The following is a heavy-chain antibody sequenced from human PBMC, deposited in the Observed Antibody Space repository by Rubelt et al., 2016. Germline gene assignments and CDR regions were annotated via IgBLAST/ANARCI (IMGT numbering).Heavy chain of an antibody. CDR2: INHRGST. CDR3: ARGGVVVVTATPFRY. Sequence: QVQLQQWGAGLLKPSETLSLTCAVYGGSFSGYYWSWIRQPPGNGLEWLGEINHRGSTNYNPSLKSRVTMSVDTSKNQFSLRLSSLTAADTAVYYCARGGVVVVTATPFRYWGQGTLVTVSS. D-gene: IGHD2-21*02. V-gene: IGHV4-34*01. J-gene: IGHJ4*02. CDR1: GGSFSGYY.